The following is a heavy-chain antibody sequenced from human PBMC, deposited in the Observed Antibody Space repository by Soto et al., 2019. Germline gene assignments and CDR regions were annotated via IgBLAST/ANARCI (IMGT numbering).Heavy chain of an antibody. V-gene: IGHV4-59*01. CDR1: GCSIRNYF. CDR3: AAGEASSRNLAPYYLDF. CDR2: IHYSGTT. Sequence: SETLSLTCTVSGCSIRNYFWTWIRQPPWKGLEWIGYIHYSGTTSFFPSYNPSLRSRVTISEDTSKNQFSLKLLSVTTADTAVYFCAAGEASSRNLAPYYLDFWGQGTLVTVSS. J-gene: IGHJ4*02. D-gene: IGHD6-13*01.